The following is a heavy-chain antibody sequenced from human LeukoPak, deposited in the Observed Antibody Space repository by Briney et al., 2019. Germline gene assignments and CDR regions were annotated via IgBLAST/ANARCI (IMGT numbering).Heavy chain of an antibody. CDR3: ARDVAIFGVVISYNWFDP. J-gene: IGHJ5*02. CDR2: IYYSGST. Sequence: SRTLSLTCTVSGGSISSGGYYWSWIRQHPGKGLEWIGYIYYSGSTYYNPSLKSRVTISVDTSKNQFSLKLSSVTAADTAVYYCARDVAIFGVVISYNWFDPWGQGTLVTVSS. CDR1: GGSISSGGYY. V-gene: IGHV4-31*03. D-gene: IGHD3-3*01.